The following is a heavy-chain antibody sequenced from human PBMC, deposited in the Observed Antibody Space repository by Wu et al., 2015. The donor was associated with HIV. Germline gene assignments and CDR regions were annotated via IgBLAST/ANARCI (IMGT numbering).Heavy chain of an antibody. J-gene: IGHJ4*02. V-gene: IGHV1-18*01. Sequence: QVQLVQSGAEVKKPGASVKVSCETSGFTFTSYGFSWVRQAPGQGLEWMGWISAYSGNTNYAQKFQGRATMTTDTSTTTAYMELRSLKFDDTAVYFCARDRGPYYYDSTSDFWGQGTLVTVSS. CDR2: ISAYSGNT. D-gene: IGHD3-22*01. CDR1: GFTFTSYG. CDR3: ARDRGPYYYDSTSDF.